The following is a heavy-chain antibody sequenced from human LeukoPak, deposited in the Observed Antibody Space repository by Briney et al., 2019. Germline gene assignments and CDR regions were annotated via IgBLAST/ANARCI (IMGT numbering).Heavy chain of an antibody. D-gene: IGHD4/OR15-4a*01. J-gene: IGHJ4*02. Sequence: GGSLRLSCAASGLTFSGYAFNWFRQAPGKGLEWVSSISSSGSHKYYADSMDGRFSISRDNAKNSIYLHMNSPRAEDTAVYYCATRYDYGEYQEYWGQGTLVIVSS. CDR1: GLTFSGYA. CDR3: ATRYDYGEYQEY. CDR2: ISSSGSHK. V-gene: IGHV3-21*01.